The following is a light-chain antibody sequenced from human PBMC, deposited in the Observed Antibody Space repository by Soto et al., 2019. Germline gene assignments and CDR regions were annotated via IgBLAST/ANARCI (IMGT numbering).Light chain of an antibody. CDR3: QQYGTSPPNT. V-gene: IGKV3-20*01. CDR1: QSVISNY. CDR2: GAS. Sequence: EIALTQSPGTLSLSPGERATLSCKASQSVISNYLAWYQQKPGQAPRLLISGASSRATGIPDRFSGSGSETDFTLTISRLEPEDFAVYYCQQYGTSPPNTFGQGTKLEIK. J-gene: IGKJ2*01.